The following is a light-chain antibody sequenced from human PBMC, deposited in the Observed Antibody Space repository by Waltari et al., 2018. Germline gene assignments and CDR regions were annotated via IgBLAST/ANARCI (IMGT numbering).Light chain of an antibody. CDR1: QGIISY. V-gene: IGKV1-9*01. CDR3: QQLNSYPLLT. CDR2: AAS. J-gene: IGKJ4*01. Sequence: DIQLTQSPSFLSASVGDRVTITCRASQGIISYLTWYQQKPGKAPKLLIYAASTLQSGVPSRFSGSGSGTEFTLTISSLQPEDFATYYCQQLNSYPLLTFGGGTKVEIK.